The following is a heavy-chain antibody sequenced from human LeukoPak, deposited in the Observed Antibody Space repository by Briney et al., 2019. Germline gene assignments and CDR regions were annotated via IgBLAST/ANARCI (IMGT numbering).Heavy chain of an antibody. CDR3: ARDGIAAAGIDY. Sequence: GRSLRLSCAASGFTFSSYAMHWVRQAPGKGLEWVAVISYDGSNKYYADSVKGRFTISRDNSKNTLYLQMNSLRAEDTAVYYCARDGIAAAGIDYWGQGTLVTVSS. V-gene: IGHV3-30-3*01. J-gene: IGHJ4*02. CDR2: ISYDGSNK. D-gene: IGHD6-13*01. CDR1: GFTFSSYA.